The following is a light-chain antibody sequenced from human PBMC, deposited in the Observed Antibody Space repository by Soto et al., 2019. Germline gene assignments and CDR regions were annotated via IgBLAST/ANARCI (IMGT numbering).Light chain of an antibody. V-gene: IGKV1-9*01. Sequence: IQLTQSPSSLSASVGDRVTITCRASQGISSYLAFYQQKPGKAPKLLIYAASTLQSLVPSRFSGSGSGTDFTLTISSLQPEDFATYYCQQLNSYPITFGQGTRLEIK. J-gene: IGKJ5*01. CDR3: QQLNSYPIT. CDR2: AAS. CDR1: QGISSY.